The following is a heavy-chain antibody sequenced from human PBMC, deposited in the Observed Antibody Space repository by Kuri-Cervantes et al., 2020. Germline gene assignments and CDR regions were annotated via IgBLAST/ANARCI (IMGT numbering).Heavy chain of an antibody. CDR1: GFTFSTYS. CDR3: TRRRDEAIGDTGDALDI. J-gene: IGHJ3*02. CDR2: ISSTSSYI. V-gene: IGHV3-21*04. Sequence: GGSLRLSCAASGFTFSTYSMNWVRQAPGKGLEWVSSISSTSSYIYYTDSVKGRFTISRDNAKNSVYLQMNSLNTEDTAVYYCTRRRDEAIGDTGDALDIWGQGTMVTVSS. D-gene: IGHD3-16*01.